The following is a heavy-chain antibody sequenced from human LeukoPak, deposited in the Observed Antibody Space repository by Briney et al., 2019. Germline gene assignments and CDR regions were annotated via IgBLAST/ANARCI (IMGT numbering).Heavy chain of an antibody. J-gene: IGHJ4*02. Sequence: GGSLRLSCAASGFTFSSYGIHWVRQAPGKGLEWVAFIRYDGGDKYYADSVKGRFTISRDNSKNTLYLQMNSLRDEDTAVYYCARWVVATMFDYWGQGTLVTVSS. CDR2: IRYDGGDK. CDR1: GFTFSSYG. D-gene: IGHD5-12*01. V-gene: IGHV3-30*02. CDR3: ARWVVATMFDY.